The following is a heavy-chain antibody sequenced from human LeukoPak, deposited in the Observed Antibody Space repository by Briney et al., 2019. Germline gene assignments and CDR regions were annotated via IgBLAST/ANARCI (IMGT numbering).Heavy chain of an antibody. J-gene: IGHJ3*02. Sequence: ASVKVSCKASGYTFTGYYMHWVRQAPGQGLEWMGWINPNSGGTNYAQKFQGRVTMTRDTSLSTAYMELSRLRSDDTAVYYCARAQYSGSYHAFDIWGQGTMVTVSS. V-gene: IGHV1-2*02. D-gene: IGHD1-26*01. CDR3: ARAQYSGSYHAFDI. CDR1: GYTFTGYY. CDR2: INPNSGGT.